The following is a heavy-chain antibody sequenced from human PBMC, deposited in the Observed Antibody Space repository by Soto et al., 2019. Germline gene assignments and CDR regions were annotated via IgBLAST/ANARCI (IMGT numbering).Heavy chain of an antibody. V-gene: IGHV3-30-3*01. D-gene: IGHD6-13*01. CDR2: ISYDGSNK. CDR3: ARVSSGNGAFDY. CDR1: GFTFSSYA. Sequence: QVQLVESGGGVVQPGRSLRLSCAASGFTFSSYAMHWVRQAPGKGLEWVAVISYDGSNKYYADSVKGRFTISRDNSKNTLYLQMNSLRAEDTAVYYCARVSSGNGAFDYWGQGTLVTVSS. J-gene: IGHJ4*02.